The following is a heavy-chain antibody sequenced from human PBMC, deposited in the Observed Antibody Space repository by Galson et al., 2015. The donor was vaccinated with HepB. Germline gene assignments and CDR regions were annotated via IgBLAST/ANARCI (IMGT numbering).Heavy chain of an antibody. D-gene: IGHD1-26*01. CDR3: ARTLVGATDGSDV. J-gene: IGHJ3*01. V-gene: IGHV3-53*01. CDR2: IFCRGDT. Sequence: CVDQAPGEGLERVDAIFCRGDTHCGDSGTGRFTLTRDCASDAVYRQMTDLRVEDTATYFCARTLVGATDGSDVWGQGTMVTVST.